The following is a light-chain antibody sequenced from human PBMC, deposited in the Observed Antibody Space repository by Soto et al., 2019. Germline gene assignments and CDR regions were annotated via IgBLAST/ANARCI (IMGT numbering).Light chain of an antibody. J-gene: IGKJ5*01. CDR3: QQRSNWPPEIT. CDR2: DAS. V-gene: IGKV3-11*01. CDR1: QSVSSY. Sequence: EIVLTQSPATLSLSPGERATLSCRASQSVSSYLACYQQNPGQAPRPLFYDASTRATGIPARFSGSGSGTDFTLTISSLEPEAVAVYYCQQRSNWPPEITFGQGTRLEIK.